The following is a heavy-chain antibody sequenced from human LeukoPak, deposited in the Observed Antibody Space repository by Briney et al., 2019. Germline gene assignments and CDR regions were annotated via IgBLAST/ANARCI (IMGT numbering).Heavy chain of an antibody. D-gene: IGHD2-21*02. CDR2: IIPIFGTA. J-gene: IGHJ4*02. Sequence: SVKVSCKASGGTFSSYAISWVRQAPGQGLEWMGGIIPIFGTANYAQKFQGRVTMTTDTSTSTAYMELRSLRSDDTAVYYCARDGDLDYWGQGTLVTVSS. CDR1: GGTFSSYA. CDR3: ARDGDLDY. V-gene: IGHV1-69*05.